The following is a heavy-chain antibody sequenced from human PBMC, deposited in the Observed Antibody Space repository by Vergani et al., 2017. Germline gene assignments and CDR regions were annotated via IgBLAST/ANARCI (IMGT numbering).Heavy chain of an antibody. D-gene: IGHD3-10*01. J-gene: IGHJ4*02. CDR2: ISGSGGST. Sequence: EVQLLESGGGLVQPGKSLRVSCAVSGFTFSSYAMSWVRQAPGKGLEWVSSISGSGGSTYDADSVQGRFTISRDNSKNTWYLQMNSLGAEDTALYYCAKDLCLWFGELEPDYWGQGTLVTVSS. CDR1: GFTFSSYA. V-gene: IGHV3-23*01. CDR3: AKDLCLWFGELEPDY.